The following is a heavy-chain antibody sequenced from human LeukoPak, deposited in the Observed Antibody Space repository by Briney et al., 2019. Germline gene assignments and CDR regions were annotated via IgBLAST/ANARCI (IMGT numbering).Heavy chain of an antibody. J-gene: IGHJ5*02. CDR1: GGSFSGYY. CDR2: INHSGST. Sequence: SETLSLTCAVYGGSFSGYYWSWIRQPPGKGLEWIGEINHSGSTDYNPSLKSRVTISVDTSKNQFSLKLSSVTAADTAVYYCVRGPYGSGISNWFDPWGQGTLVIVSS. V-gene: IGHV4-34*01. D-gene: IGHD3-10*01. CDR3: VRGPYGSGISNWFDP.